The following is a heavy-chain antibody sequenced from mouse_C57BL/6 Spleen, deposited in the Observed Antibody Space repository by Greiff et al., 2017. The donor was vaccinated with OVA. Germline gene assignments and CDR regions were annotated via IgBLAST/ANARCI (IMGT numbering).Heavy chain of an antibody. CDR3: ARSGGPYWYFDV. CDR2: IYPGSGNT. CDR1: GYTFTDYY. V-gene: IGHV1-76*01. Sequence: VQLQQSGAELVRPGASVKLSCKASGYTFTDYYINWVKQRPGQGLEWIARIYPGSGNTYYNEKFKGKATLTAEKSSSTAYMQRSSLTSEDSAVYFCARSGGPYWYFDVWGTGTTVTVSS. J-gene: IGHJ1*03.